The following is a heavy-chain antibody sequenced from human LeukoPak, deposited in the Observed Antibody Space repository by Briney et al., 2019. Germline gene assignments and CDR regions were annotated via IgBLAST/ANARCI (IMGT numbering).Heavy chain of an antibody. CDR3: ARGKNELGSNRFDP. J-gene: IGHJ5*02. D-gene: IGHD1-1*01. V-gene: IGHV4-34*01. CDR2: INHSGST. CDR1: GGSFSGYY. Sequence: NSSETLSLTCAVYGGSFSGYYWSWIRQPPGKGLEWIGEINHSGSTNYNPSLKSRVTISVDTSKNQFSLKLSSVTAADTAVYYCARGKNELGSNRFDPWGQGTLVTVSS.